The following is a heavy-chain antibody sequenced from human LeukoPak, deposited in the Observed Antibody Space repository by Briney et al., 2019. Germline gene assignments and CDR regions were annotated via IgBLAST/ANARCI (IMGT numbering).Heavy chain of an antibody. CDR3: AKGHAQHRLRSHAFDY. J-gene: IGHJ4*02. CDR2: ISDSGIKT. D-gene: IGHD4-17*01. V-gene: IGHV3-23*01. Sequence: GESLRLSCAASGFTFSSYVMSWVRQAPGKGLEWVSIISDSGIKTHYADSVKGRFTISRDNSKNTLYLQMNSLRAEDTAVYYCAKGHAQHRLRSHAFDYWGQGTLVTVSS. CDR1: GFTFSSYV.